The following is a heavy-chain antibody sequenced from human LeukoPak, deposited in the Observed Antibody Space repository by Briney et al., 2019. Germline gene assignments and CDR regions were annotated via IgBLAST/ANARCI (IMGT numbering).Heavy chain of an antibody. D-gene: IGHD6-19*01. CDR1: GGSFSGYY. CDR2: INHSGST. V-gene: IGHV4-34*01. CDR3: ARIDSGWYAGSYYYYYYMDV. Sequence: PSETLSLTCAVYGGSFSGYYWSWIRQPPGKGLEWIGEINHSGSTNYNPSLKSRVTISVDTSKNQFSLKLSSVTAADTAVYYCARIDSGWYAGSYYYYYYMDVWGKGTTVTVPS. J-gene: IGHJ6*03.